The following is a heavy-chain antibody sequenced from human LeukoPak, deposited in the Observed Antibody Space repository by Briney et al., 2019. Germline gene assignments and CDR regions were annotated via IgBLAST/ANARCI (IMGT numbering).Heavy chain of an antibody. J-gene: IGHJ4*02. CDR1: GFTFDDYA. D-gene: IGHD6-19*01. CDR3: AKDRRAGYSSGWTYFDY. Sequence: SLRLSCAASGFTFDDYAMHWVRQAPGKGREGVSGIRWNSGSIGYADSVKGRFTISRDNAKNSLYPQMNSLRAEDTALYYCAKDRRAGYSSGWTYFDYWGQGTLVTVSS. CDR2: IRWNSGSI. V-gene: IGHV3-9*01.